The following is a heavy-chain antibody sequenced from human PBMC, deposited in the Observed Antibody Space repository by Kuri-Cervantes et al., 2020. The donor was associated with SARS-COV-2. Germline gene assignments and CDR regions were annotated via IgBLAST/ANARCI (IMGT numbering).Heavy chain of an antibody. CDR3: ANWRRRIAAAGPFDY. CDR1: GFTFSSYG. J-gene: IGHJ4*02. V-gene: IGHV3-23*01. CDR2: ISGSGGSA. D-gene: IGHD6-13*01. Sequence: GESLKISCAASGFTFSSYGMHWVRQAPGKGLEWVSAISGSGGSAYYADSVKGRFTISRDNSKNTLYLQMNSLRAEDTAVYYCANWRRRIAAAGPFDYWGQGTLVTVSS.